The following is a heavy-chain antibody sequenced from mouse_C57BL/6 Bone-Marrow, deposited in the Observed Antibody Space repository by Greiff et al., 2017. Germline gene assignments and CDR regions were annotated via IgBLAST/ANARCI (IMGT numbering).Heavy chain of an antibody. CDR2: ISNLAYSI. Sequence: EVQLVESGGGLVQPGGSLKLSCAASGFTFSDYGMAWVRQAPRKGPEWVAFISNLAYSIYYADTVTGRFPISRENAKNTLYLEMSSLRSEDTAMYYCARRLRFYAMDYWGQGTSVTVSS. CDR1: GFTFSDYG. CDR3: ARRLRFYAMDY. J-gene: IGHJ4*01. D-gene: IGHD1-1*01. V-gene: IGHV5-15*01.